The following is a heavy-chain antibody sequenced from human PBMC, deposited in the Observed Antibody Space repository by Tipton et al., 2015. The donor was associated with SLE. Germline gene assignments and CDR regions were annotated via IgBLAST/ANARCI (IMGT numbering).Heavy chain of an antibody. V-gene: IGHV4-34*01. D-gene: IGHD1-26*01. CDR1: GASFSGYY. CDR2: FNHGGST. CDR3: ARGRMKWGYYYYGMDV. Sequence: TLSLTCAVSGASFSGYYWTWIRQAPGKGLEWIGEFNHGGSTRYNPSLKSRVTISVDTSKNQFSLNLSSVTAADTAVYYCARGRMKWGYYYYGMDVWGQGTTVTVSS. J-gene: IGHJ6*02.